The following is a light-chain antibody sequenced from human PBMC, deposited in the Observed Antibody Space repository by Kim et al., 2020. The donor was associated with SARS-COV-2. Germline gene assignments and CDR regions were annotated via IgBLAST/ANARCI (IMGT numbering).Light chain of an antibody. CDR3: QQYNNWWT. Sequence: SVSRGERATLSCGASHSVSSNLAWYQQKPGQAPRLLIYGASTRATGIPARFSGSGSGTEFTLTISSLQSEDFAVYYCQQYNNWWTFGQGTKVDIK. CDR2: GAS. CDR1: HSVSSN. V-gene: IGKV3-15*01. J-gene: IGKJ1*01.